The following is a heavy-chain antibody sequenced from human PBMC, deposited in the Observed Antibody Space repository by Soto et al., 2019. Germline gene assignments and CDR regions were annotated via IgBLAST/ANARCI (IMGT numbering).Heavy chain of an antibody. CDR1: GYTFTSYG. CDR2: ISAYNGNT. Sequence: QVQLVQSGAEVKKPGASVKVSCKASGYTFTSYGIIWVRQAPGQGLEWMGWISAYNGNTHYAQKLQGRVTMTTDTSRSTAYMELRSLRSEDTAVYSCASGRGSYGLDYWGQGTPVTVSS. CDR3: ASGRGSYGLDY. V-gene: IGHV1-18*01. J-gene: IGHJ4*02. D-gene: IGHD1-26*01.